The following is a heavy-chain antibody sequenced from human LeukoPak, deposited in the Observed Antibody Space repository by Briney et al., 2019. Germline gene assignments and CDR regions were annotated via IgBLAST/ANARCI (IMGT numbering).Heavy chain of an antibody. CDR1: GFTVSSNC. CDR2: ISASGGTT. Sequence: GGSLRLSCAASGFTVSSNCVNWVRQAPGKGLEWVSVISASGGTTDYADSVKGRFTISRDNSKNTLYLQMNSLRAEDTAVYYCARDGSRVWYSSGWYFDYWGQGTLVTVSS. D-gene: IGHD6-19*01. CDR3: ARDGSRVWYSSGWYFDY. V-gene: IGHV3-66*01. J-gene: IGHJ4*02.